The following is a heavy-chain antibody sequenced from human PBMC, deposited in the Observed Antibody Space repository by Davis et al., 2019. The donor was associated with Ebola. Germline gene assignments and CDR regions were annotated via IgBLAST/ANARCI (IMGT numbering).Heavy chain of an antibody. V-gene: IGHV4-39*07. CDR2: IDDNGST. Sequence: PSETLSLTCTVSGGSVSSGNYYWSWIRQPPGKGLEWIGGIDDNGSTNYNPSLKSRVIISVDTPKKQFSLRLTSVTAADTAVYFCARGKWNYGSWFDPWGQGTLVTVSS. J-gene: IGHJ5*02. CDR3: ARGKWNYGSWFDP. D-gene: IGHD1-7*01. CDR1: GGSVSSGNYY.